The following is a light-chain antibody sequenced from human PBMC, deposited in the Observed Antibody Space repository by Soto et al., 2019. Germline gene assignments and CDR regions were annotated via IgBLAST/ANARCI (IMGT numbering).Light chain of an antibody. CDR3: QVRDVWPS. V-gene: IGKV3-11*01. Sequence: IVLTQSPVTLALSPGERAVLSCRASQSVSTSLAWYQHKPGQAPRLFIYDASKRAPGIPARFSGSGSGTDFTLTIRSLEPEDFAVYYWQVRDVWPSFGQGTKVEI. CDR2: DAS. CDR1: QSVSTS. J-gene: IGKJ1*01.